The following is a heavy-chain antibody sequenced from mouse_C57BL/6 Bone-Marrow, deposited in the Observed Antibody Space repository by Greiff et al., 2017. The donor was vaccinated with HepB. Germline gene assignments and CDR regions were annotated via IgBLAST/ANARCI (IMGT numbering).Heavy chain of an antibody. J-gene: IGHJ3*01. D-gene: IGHD2-5*01. CDR1: GYTFTSYW. Sequence: QVQLQQPGAELVMPGASVKLSCKASGYTFTSYWMHWVKQRPGQGLEWIGEIDPSDSYTNYNQKFKGKSTLTVDKSSSTAYMQLSSLTSEDSAVYYCARSGYSNCFAYWGQGTLVTVSA. CDR2: IDPSDSYT. CDR3: ARSGYSNCFAY. V-gene: IGHV1-69*01.